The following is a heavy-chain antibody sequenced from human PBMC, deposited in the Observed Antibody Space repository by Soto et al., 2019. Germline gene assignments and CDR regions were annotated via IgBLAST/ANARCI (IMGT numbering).Heavy chain of an antibody. CDR3: ARMYSSGSGWFHP. D-gene: IGHD6-19*01. CDR2: FYSSGSI. V-gene: IGHV4-31*03. Sequence: KASETRSLACFVSGYSITSGGYYWSWIRHHPGKGLEWIGSFYSSGSIIYNPSLRSRVSISGDTSSNQFSMSLSSVTAADTARYYCARMYSSGSGWFHPWGQGTLVTVS. J-gene: IGHJ5*02. CDR1: GYSITSGGYY.